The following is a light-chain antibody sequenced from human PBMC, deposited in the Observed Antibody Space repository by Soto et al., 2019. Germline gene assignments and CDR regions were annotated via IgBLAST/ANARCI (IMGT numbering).Light chain of an antibody. CDR1: QSISNNY. CDR2: VAS. V-gene: IGKV3-20*01. J-gene: IGKJ2*01. Sequence: EIVLTQSPGTLSLSPGERATLSCRASQSISNNYWAWYQQKPGQAPRLLIYVASSRATGIPDRFSGSGSGTDFTLTISRLEPEDFAVYYCQQYGSSPRFTFGQGTKLEIK. CDR3: QQYGSSPRFT.